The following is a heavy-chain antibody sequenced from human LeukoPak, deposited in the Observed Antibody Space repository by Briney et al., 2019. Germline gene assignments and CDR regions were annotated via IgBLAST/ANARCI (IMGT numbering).Heavy chain of an antibody. Sequence: GGSLRLSCAASGFTFSSYGMSWVRQAPGKGLEWVSAISGSGGSTYYADSVKGRFTISRDNSKNTLYLQMNSLRAEDTAVYYCAKDEVATITMSYYYYYYMDVWGKGTTVTISS. D-gene: IGHD5-24*01. J-gene: IGHJ6*03. CDR2: ISGSGGST. CDR1: GFTFSSYG. CDR3: AKDEVATITMSYYYYYYMDV. V-gene: IGHV3-23*01.